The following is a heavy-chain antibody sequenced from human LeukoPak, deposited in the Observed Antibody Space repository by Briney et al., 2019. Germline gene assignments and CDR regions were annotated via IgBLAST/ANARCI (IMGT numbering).Heavy chain of an antibody. J-gene: IGHJ4*02. D-gene: IGHD1-26*01. CDR2: IYTGGST. CDR3: AKGRWELLEADFDY. V-gene: IGHV3-53*05. CDR1: GFTFSSYW. Sequence: GGSLRLSCAASGFTFSSYWMSWVRQAPGKGLEWVSIIYTGGSTYYADSVKGRFTISRDNAKNSLYLQMNSLRAEDTALYYCAKGRWELLEADFDYWGQGTLVTVSS.